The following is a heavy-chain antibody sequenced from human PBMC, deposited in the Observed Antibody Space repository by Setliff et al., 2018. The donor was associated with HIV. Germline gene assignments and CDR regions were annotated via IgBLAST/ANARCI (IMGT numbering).Heavy chain of an antibody. J-gene: IGHJ3*01. Sequence: PGGSLRLSCVASGFTFSSYGMHWVRQAPGKGLEWVAFIRSNGSNKYYADSVKGRFTISRDNAKNSLYLQMSSLRAEDTAVYYCAREVTSFEAFDLWGQGTMVTVSS. CDR3: AREVTSFEAFDL. D-gene: IGHD2-21*02. V-gene: IGHV3-30*02. CDR1: GFTFSSYG. CDR2: IRSNGSNK.